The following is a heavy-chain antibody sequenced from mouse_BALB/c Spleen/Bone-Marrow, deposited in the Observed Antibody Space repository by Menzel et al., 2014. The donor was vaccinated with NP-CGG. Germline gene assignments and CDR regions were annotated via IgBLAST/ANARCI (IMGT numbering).Heavy chain of an antibody. V-gene: IGHV1S81*02. CDR2: INPSNGRT. D-gene: IGHD1-1*02. J-gene: IGHJ4*01. CDR1: GYTLTSYW. Sequence: VQLQQSGAELVKPGASVKLSCKASGYTLTSYWMHWVKQRPGQGLEWIGEINPSNGRTNYNEKFKSKATLTVDKSSSTAYMQLSSLTSEDSAVYYCARGGGSYYAMDYWGQGTSVTVSS. CDR3: ARGGGSYYAMDY.